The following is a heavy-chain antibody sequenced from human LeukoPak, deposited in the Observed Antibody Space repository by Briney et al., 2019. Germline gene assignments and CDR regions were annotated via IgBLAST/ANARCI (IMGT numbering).Heavy chain of an antibody. CDR3: ARDSTVAKSSFDY. CDR2: IYYSGST. J-gene: IGHJ4*02. V-gene: IGHV4-39*07. Sequence: SETLSLTCTVSGGSISSSSYYWGWIRQPPGKGLEWIGSIYYSGSTYYHPSLKSRLPISVDTSKTQFSLKLSSVTAADTAVYYCARDSTVAKSSFDYWGQGTLVTVSS. CDR1: GGSISSSSYY. D-gene: IGHD2-2*01.